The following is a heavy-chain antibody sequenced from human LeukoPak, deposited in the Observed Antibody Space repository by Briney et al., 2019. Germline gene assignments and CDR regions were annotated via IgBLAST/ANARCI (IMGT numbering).Heavy chain of an antibody. CDR1: GGSISSSSYY. CDR2: IYYSGST. J-gene: IGHJ4*02. Sequence: PSETLSLTCTVSGGSISSSSYYWGWIRQPPGKGLEWIGSIYYSGSTYYNPSLKSRVTISVDTSKNQFSLKLSSVTAADTAVYYCARLEGYDFRSGYLDWGQGTLVTVSS. V-gene: IGHV4-39*01. CDR3: ARLEGYDFRSGYLD. D-gene: IGHD3-3*01.